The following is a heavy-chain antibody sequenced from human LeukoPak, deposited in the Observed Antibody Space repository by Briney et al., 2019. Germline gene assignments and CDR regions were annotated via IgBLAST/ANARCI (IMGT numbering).Heavy chain of an antibody. CDR2: IYYSGSCT. Sequence: SETLSLTCTVSGGSMSGFFWTWIRQPPGRELEWIGGIYYSGSCTKYHPSLKSRVTISVDTSKSQFSLNLNYATAADTAVYYCARTSRHVYGSATNLTPWHAGMDVWGQGNTVTVSS. J-gene: IGHJ6*02. V-gene: IGHV4-59*01. D-gene: IGHD3-10*01. CDR3: ARTSRHVYGSATNLTPWHAGMDV. CDR1: GGSMSGFF.